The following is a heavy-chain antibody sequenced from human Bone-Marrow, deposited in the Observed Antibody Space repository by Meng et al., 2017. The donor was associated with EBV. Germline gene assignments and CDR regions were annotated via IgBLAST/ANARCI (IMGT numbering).Heavy chain of an antibody. D-gene: IGHD3-22*01. V-gene: IGHV3-21*01. CDR1: GFTFTSFG. CDR3: ARDPLYDSSGYWFDD. Sequence: EVQLVESGGGLVKPGGSLRLSCAASGFTFTSFGINWVRQAPGKGLEWVSSISSSSTYIYYADSVKGRFTISRDNAKNSVYLQMNSLRAEDTAVYYCARDPLYDSSGYWFDDWGQGTLVTVAS. CDR2: ISSSSTYI. J-gene: IGHJ4*02.